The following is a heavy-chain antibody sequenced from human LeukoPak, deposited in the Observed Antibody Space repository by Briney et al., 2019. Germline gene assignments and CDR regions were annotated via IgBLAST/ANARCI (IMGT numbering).Heavy chain of an antibody. CDR1: GGPLSTYY. J-gene: IGHJ5*01. D-gene: IGHD3-9*01. V-gene: IGHV4-34*01. CDR3: ARRSSRYFDWLLESNWFEF. CDR2: ISPTGGT. Sequence: SETLSLTCGVYGGPLSTYYWTWIRQPPGKGLEWIGEISPTGGTNYNPSLKSRVTISVDTSKNQFSLKMTSVTAADTALYYCARRSSRYFDWLLESNWFEFWGQGTLVTVSS.